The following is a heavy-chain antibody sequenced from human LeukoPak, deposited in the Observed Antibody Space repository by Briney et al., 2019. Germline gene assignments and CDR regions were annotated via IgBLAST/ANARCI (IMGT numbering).Heavy chain of an antibody. CDR1: GGSISSGDYY. CDR2: IYYSGST. V-gene: IGHV4-30-4*01. D-gene: IGHD1-26*01. CDR3: ARHGIVGATRYYYGMDV. Sequence: SETLSLTCTVSGGSISSGDYYWSWIRQPPGKGLEWIGYIYYSGSTYYNPSLKSRVTISVGTSKNQFSLKLSSVTAADTAVYYCARHGIVGATRYYYGMDVWGQGTTVTVSS. J-gene: IGHJ6*02.